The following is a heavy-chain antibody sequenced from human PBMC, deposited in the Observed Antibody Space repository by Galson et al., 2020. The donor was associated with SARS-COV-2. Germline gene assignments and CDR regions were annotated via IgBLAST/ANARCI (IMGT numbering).Heavy chain of an antibody. CDR1: GYSISSGYF. J-gene: IGHJ4*02. CDR3: ATYSVVVVAPAPLRADY. CDR2: IYHSGST. Sequence: SETLSLTCTVSGYSISSGYFWGWIRQPPGKGLEWMGSIYHSGSTYYNPSLKSRVTISVDTSKNQFSLKLSSVTAADTAVYYCATYSVVVVAPAPLRADYWGQGTLVTVSS. D-gene: IGHD2-15*01. V-gene: IGHV4-38-2*02.